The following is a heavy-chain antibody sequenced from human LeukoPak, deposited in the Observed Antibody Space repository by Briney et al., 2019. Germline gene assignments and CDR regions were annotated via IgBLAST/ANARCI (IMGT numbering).Heavy chain of an antibody. D-gene: IGHD2-8*02. CDR3: AKDGSWSCTD. Sequence: PGGSLRLSCGASGFTFSSSAMHWVRQGPGKGLVWVAYIAHHGNNKYYADSVKGRFTISRDNSKGSLYLQMNSLRADDTAVYYCAKDGSWSCTDWGQGTLVRVSS. J-gene: IGHJ4*02. CDR1: GFTFSSSA. V-gene: IGHV3-30*02. CDR2: IAHHGNNK.